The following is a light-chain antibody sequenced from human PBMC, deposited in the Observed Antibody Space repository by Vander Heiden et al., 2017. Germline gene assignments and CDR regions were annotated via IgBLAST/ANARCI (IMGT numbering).Light chain of an antibody. J-gene: IGKJ3*01. CDR3: QQRSNWPLT. CDR1: QSISTY. V-gene: IGKV3-11*01. Sequence: FVLTQSPATLSLSPGDRATLTCRASQSISTYFAWYQQKPGKAPKLLIYDASKRDTGIPARFSGSGSGTDFTLTISSLEPEDFAIYYCQQRSNWPLTFGPGTKVDIK. CDR2: DAS.